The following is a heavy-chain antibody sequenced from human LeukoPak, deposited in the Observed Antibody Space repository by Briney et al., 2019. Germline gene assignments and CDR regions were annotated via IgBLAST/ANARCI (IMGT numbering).Heavy chain of an antibody. J-gene: IGHJ3*02. V-gene: IGHV1-2*04. D-gene: IGHD2-2*01. CDR1: GYTFTGYY. CDR2: INPNSGGT. CDR3: ARGREIVVVPAADDDAFDI. Sequence: ASVKVSCKASGYTFTGYYMHWVRQAPGQGLEWMGWINPNSGGTNYAQKFQGWVTMTRDTSISTAYMELSRLRSDDTAVYYCARGREIVVVPAADDDAFDIWGQGTMVTVSS.